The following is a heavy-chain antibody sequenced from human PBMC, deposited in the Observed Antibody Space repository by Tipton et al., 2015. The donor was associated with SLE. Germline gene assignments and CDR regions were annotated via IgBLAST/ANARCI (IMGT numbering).Heavy chain of an antibody. CDR2: ISAYNGDT. CDR3: ARDPYPYHSGTPL. Sequence: QLVQSGVEVKKPGASVKVSCKASGYTFTSYGICWVRQAPGQGLEWMGWISAYNGDTNYAQKFQGRVTMTTDTSTRTAYMELKNLRSDDTAVYYCARDPYPYHSGTPLWGQGTLVTVST. J-gene: IGHJ4*02. CDR1: GYTFTSYG. D-gene: IGHD2-15*01. V-gene: IGHV1-18*01.